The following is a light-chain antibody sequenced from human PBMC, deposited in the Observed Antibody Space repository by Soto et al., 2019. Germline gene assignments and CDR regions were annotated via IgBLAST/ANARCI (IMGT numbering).Light chain of an antibody. CDR3: QNFDSAPQT. CDR1: QGIRHY. J-gene: IGKJ1*01. CDR2: EAS. Sequence: DIHMTQSLSSLSASVGYRVTVTCRASQGIRHYLAWYQQKPGKVPKLLIYEASNLQSGVPSRFRGGGSGTEFTLTISSLQPEDVATYYCQNFDSAPQTFGQGTKVQ. V-gene: IGKV1-27*01.